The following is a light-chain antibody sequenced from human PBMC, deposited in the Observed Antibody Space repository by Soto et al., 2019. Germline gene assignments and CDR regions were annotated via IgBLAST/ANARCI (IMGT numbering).Light chain of an antibody. J-gene: IGLJ3*02. CDR3: QLWDNKNDEVV. Sequence: SYELTQPPSVSLAPGKTARITCGGNNIATYSVHWYRQKPGQAPVLVISNDNDRPSGIPDRFSGSNSGHTATLTIRRVEAGDKADYYCQLWDNKNDEVVFGGGTKLTVL. CDR2: NDN. V-gene: IGLV3-21*04. CDR1: NIATYS.